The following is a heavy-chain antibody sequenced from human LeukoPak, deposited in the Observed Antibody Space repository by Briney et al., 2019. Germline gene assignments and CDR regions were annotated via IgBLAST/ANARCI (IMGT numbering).Heavy chain of an antibody. V-gene: IGHV1-8*01. J-gene: IGHJ5*02. D-gene: IGHD2-2*01. CDR2: MNPNSGNT. CDR3: AREGGYCSSSSCYGFDP. CDR1: GYTFTSYD. Sequence: GASVKVSCKASGYTFTSYDINWVRQATGQGLEWMGWMNPNSGNTGYAQKFQGRVTMTRNTSISTAYMELSSLRSEDTAVYYCAREGGYCSSSSCYGFDPWGQGTLVTVSS.